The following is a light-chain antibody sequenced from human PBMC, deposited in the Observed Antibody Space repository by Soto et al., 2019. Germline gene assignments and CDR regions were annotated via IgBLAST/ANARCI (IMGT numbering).Light chain of an antibody. CDR1: SSDVGSYNY. CDR2: TVS. J-gene: IGLJ1*01. Sequence: QSVLTQPASVSGSPGQSITISCTGTSSDVGSYNYVSWYQQHPGKAPKLMIYTVSNRPSGISNRFSGSKSGSTASLTISGLQAEDEADYYCSSYTRSSTDVFGTGTKVTVL. CDR3: SSYTRSSTDV. V-gene: IGLV2-14*01.